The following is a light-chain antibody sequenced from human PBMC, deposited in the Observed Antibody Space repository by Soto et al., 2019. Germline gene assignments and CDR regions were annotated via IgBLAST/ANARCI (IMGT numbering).Light chain of an antibody. J-gene: IGKJ3*01. Sequence: AIRMTQSPSSLSASTGDRVTITCRASQGISSYLAWYQQKPGKAPKLLIYAASTLQSGVPSRFSGSGSGTDFNLTISCLQSEDFATYYCQQYYSYPFPFGPGTKVDIK. CDR2: AAS. CDR3: QQYYSYPFP. CDR1: QGISSY. V-gene: IGKV1-8*01.